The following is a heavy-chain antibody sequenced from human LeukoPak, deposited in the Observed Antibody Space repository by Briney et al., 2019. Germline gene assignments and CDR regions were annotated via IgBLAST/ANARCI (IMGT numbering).Heavy chain of an antibody. CDR3: AREGNGLLSKDFDY. D-gene: IGHD2/OR15-2a*01. J-gene: IGHJ4*02. CDR1: GFTFTDYY. V-gene: IGHV1-2*02. CDR2: IGPHSSAT. Sequence: ASVKVSCKSSGFTFTDYYIHWVRQAPGQGLEWMGYIGPHSSATSSPQEFQGRVTMTRDTSMSTAYMELTRLTSDDTAVYYCAREGNGLLSKDFDYWGQGTLVTGPS.